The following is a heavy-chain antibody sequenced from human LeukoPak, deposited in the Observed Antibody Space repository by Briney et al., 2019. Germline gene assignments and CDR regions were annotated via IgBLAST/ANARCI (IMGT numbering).Heavy chain of an antibody. CDR2: INHSGST. J-gene: IGHJ6*02. D-gene: IGHD2-21*02. V-gene: IGHV4-34*01. CDR3: ARGPYCGGDCYPRSPGTNYYYYGMDV. Sequence: SETLSLTCAVYGGSFSGYYWSWIRQPPGKGLEWIGEINHSGSTNYNPSLKSRVTISVDTSKNQFSLKLSSVTAADTAVYYCARGPYCGGDCYPRSPGTNYYYYGMDVWGQGTTVTVSS. CDR1: GGSFSGYY.